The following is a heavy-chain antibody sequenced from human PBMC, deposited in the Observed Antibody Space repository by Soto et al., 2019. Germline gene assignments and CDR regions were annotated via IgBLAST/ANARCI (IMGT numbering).Heavy chain of an antibody. CDR2: IYYSGST. Sequence: QVQLQESGPGLVKPSQTLSLTCTVSGGSISSGGYYWSWIRQHPGKGLEWIGYIYYSGSTYYNPSLKGRVTPSVATSKNQFSLKLGSVTAADTAVYYCARDRGNPNIAAADANWFDPWGQGTLVTVSS. V-gene: IGHV4-31*03. CDR1: GGSISSGGYY. CDR3: ARDRGNPNIAAADANWFDP. D-gene: IGHD6-13*01. J-gene: IGHJ5*02.